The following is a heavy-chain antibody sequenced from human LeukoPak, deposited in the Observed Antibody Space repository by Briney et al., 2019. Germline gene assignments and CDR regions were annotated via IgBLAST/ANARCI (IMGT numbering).Heavy chain of an antibody. V-gene: IGHV4-59*08. J-gene: IGHJ3*02. CDR2: IYYSGST. Sequence: PSETLSLTCTVSGGSISSYYWSWIRQPPGKGLEWIGYIYYSGSTNYNPSLKSRVTISVDTSKNQFSLKLSSVTAADTAVYYCASQTRGWTALDAFDIWGQGTMVTVSS. CDR3: ASQTRGWTALDAFDI. D-gene: IGHD3-10*01. CDR1: GGSISSYY.